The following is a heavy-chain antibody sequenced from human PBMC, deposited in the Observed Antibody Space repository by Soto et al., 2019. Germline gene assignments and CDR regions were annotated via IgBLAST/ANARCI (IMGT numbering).Heavy chain of an antibody. CDR1: GFTFSSYS. CDR2: ISSSSSYI. CDR3: ARPERSHEFGFDY. Sequence: GGSLRLSCAASGFTFSSYSMNWVRQAPGKGLEWVSSISSSSSYIYYADSVKGRFTISRDNAKNSLYLQMNSLRAEDTAVYYRARPERSHEFGFDYWGQGTLVTVSS. J-gene: IGHJ4*02. D-gene: IGHD3-10*01. V-gene: IGHV3-21*01.